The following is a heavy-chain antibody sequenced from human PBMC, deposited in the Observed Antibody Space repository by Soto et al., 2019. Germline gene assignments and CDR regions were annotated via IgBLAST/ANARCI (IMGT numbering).Heavy chain of an antibody. J-gene: IGHJ4*02. CDR1: GFTFSNYW. Sequence: GGSLRLSCAASGFTFSNYWMSWVRQAPGKGLEWVANIKQDGSERFYVDSVKGRFTISRDNAKNSLYLQMNSLRAEDTAVYYCARDETYYYGSGPVGGPGTLVTVS. CDR2: IKQDGSER. D-gene: IGHD3-10*01. V-gene: IGHV3-7*01. CDR3: ARDETYYYGSGPV.